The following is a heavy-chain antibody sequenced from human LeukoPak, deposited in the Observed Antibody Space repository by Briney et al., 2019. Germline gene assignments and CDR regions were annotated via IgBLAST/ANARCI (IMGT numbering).Heavy chain of an antibody. D-gene: IGHD2-8*01. Sequence: GGSLRLSCAASGFTFSSYGMHWVRQAPGKGLEWVAVIWYDGSNKYYADSVKGRFTISRDNSKNTLYLQMNSLRAEDTAVYYCARDGQEGYCTNGVCRENWFDPWGQGTLVTVSS. V-gene: IGHV3-33*01. CDR1: GFTFSSYG. J-gene: IGHJ5*02. CDR3: ARDGQEGYCTNGVCRENWFDP. CDR2: IWYDGSNK.